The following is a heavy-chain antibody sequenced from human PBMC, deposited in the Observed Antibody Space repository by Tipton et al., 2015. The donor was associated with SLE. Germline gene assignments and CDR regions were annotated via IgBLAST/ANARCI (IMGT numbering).Heavy chain of an antibody. CDR2: IYHSGTT. D-gene: IGHD6-6*01. V-gene: IGHV4-30-4*01. CDR1: GGSINSGDFY. J-gene: IGHJ3*02. CDR3: ARRPDLFDI. Sequence: TLSLTCTVSGGSINSGDFYWSWIRQSPGKGLEWIGYIYHSGTTYYNPSLKSRVTISVDTSKNQFSLKLRSVTAADTAVYYCARRPDLFDIWGQGTMVTVSS.